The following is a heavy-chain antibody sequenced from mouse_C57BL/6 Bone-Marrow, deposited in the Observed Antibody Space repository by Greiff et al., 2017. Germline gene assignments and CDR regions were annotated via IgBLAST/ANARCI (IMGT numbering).Heavy chain of an antibody. Sequence: QVQLQQPGAELVKPGASVKMSCKASGYTFTSYWITWVKQRPGQGLEWIGDIYPGSGSTNYNEKFKSKATLTVDTSSSTAYLQRSSLTSEDSAVYYCARKIYYGSSPDYWGQGTTLTVSS. CDR2: IYPGSGST. V-gene: IGHV1-55*01. CDR1: GYTFTSYW. J-gene: IGHJ2*01. D-gene: IGHD1-1*01. CDR3: ARKIYYGSSPDY.